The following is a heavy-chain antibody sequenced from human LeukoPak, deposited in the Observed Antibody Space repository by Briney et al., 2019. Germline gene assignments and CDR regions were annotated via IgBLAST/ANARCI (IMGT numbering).Heavy chain of an antibody. J-gene: IGHJ4*02. CDR1: GFIYSGGR. V-gene: IGHV3-7*01. CDR2: IREDETEI. CDR3: ASHVGISF. Sequence: GGPQTLLCTVSGFIYSGGRKSWAPGAPEEGLVWVGNIREDETEINYVDSVKGLHHISRENAKNSLFLQMSNLRDDDAAIYYCASHVGISFWGQGTLVTVSS. D-gene: IGHD7-27*01.